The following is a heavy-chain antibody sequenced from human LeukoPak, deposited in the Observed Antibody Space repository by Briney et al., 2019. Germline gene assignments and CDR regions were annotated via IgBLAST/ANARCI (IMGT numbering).Heavy chain of an antibody. CDR2: IYPGDSDT. D-gene: IGHD5-12*01. J-gene: IGHJ4*02. CDR1: GYRFYSYY. Sequence: GESLKISCRGSGYRFYSYYIGWVRQMPGKGLECVASIYPGDSDTRYSPSFQGHVTISADESISTAYLQWSSLKASDTAMYYCARHRAGGHDTPFENWGQGTLVAVPS. V-gene: IGHV5-51*01. CDR3: ARHRAGGHDTPFEN.